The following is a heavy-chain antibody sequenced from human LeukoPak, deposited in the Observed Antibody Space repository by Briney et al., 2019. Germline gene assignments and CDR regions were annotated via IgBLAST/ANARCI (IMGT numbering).Heavy chain of an antibody. CDR3: ARGPCSSTSCSRGGWFDP. CDR1: GGTFSSYA. D-gene: IGHD2-2*01. V-gene: IGHV1-69*05. J-gene: IGHJ5*02. Sequence: SVKVSCKASGGTFSSYAISWVRQAPGQGLEWMGGIIPIFGTANYAQKFQGRVTITTDEFTSTAYMELSSLRSEDTAVYYCARGPCSSTSCSRGGWFDPWGQGTLVTVSS. CDR2: IIPIFGTA.